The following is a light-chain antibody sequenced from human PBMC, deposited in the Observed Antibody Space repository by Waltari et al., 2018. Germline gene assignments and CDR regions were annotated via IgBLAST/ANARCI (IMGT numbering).Light chain of an antibody. CDR3: SSYTSSSTPL. V-gene: IGLV2-14*03. CDR1: SSDVGGYNY. CDR2: DVS. J-gene: IGLJ2*01. Sequence: ITISCTGTSSDVGGYNYVSWYQQHPGKAPKLMIYDVSNRPSGVSNRFSGSKSGNTASLTISGLQAEDEADYYCSSYTSSSTPLFGGGTKLTVL.